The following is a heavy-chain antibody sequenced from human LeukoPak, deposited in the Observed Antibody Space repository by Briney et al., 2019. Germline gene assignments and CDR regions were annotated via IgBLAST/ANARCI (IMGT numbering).Heavy chain of an antibody. J-gene: IGHJ5*02. V-gene: IGHV1-69*06. Sequence: SVKVSCKASGGTFSSYAISWVRQAPGQGLEWMGGIIPIFGTANYAQKFQGRVTITADKSTSTAYMELSSLRSEDTAVYYCARVHLAAAGYWFDPWGQGTLVTVPS. CDR3: ARVHLAAAGYWFDP. D-gene: IGHD6-13*01. CDR1: GGTFSSYA. CDR2: IIPIFGTA.